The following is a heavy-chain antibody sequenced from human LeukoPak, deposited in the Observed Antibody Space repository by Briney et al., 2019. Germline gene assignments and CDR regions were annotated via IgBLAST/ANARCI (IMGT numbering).Heavy chain of an antibody. J-gene: IGHJ4*02. CDR1: GGCISSYY. Sequence: SETLSLTCSVSGGCISSYYWSWIRQPPGKGLEWIGYIYYSGSTNYNPSLKSRVTISVDTSKNQFSLKLSSVTAADTAVYYCAIAAASIGYWGQGTLVTVSS. CDR3: AIAAASIGY. V-gene: IGHV4-59*01. CDR2: IYYSGST. D-gene: IGHD6-13*01.